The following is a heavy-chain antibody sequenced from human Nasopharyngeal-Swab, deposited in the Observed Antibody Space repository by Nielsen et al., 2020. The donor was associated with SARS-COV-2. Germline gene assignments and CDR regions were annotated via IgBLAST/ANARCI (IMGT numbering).Heavy chain of an antibody. Sequence: ASVKVSCKASGYTFTSYDINWVRQATGQGLEWMGRMNPNSGNTGYAQKFQGRVTMTRNTSISTAYMELSSLRSEDTAVYYCARAERGRIVVVITSFYYYYMDVWGKGTTVTVSS. CDR2: MNPNSGNT. J-gene: IGHJ6*03. V-gene: IGHV1-8*02. D-gene: IGHD3-22*01. CDR1: GYTFTSYD. CDR3: ARAERGRIVVVITSFYYYYMDV.